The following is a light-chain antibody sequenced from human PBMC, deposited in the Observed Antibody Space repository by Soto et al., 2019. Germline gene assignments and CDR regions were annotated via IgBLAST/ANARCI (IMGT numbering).Light chain of an antibody. J-gene: IGKJ4*01. Sequence: DIQMTQSPSTLYASVGDRVTITCRASQSISSWLAWYQQKPGKAPKLLIYKASSLESGVPSRFSGSGSGTEFTLTISSLQPDDFATYYCQQYNSYPLTFGGGPKLDIK. CDR2: KAS. V-gene: IGKV1-5*03. CDR3: QQYNSYPLT. CDR1: QSISSW.